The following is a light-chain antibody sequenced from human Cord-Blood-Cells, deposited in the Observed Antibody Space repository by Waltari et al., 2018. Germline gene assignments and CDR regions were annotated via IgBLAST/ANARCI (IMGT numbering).Light chain of an antibody. CDR2: GAS. Sequence: EIVMTQSPATLSVSPGERATPSCRAGQGVSSNLAWYQQKPGQAPRLLTYGASTRATGIPARFSGSGSRTEFTLTIRSLQSEDFAVYYCQQYNNWPWTFGQGTKVEIK. J-gene: IGKJ1*01. CDR1: QGVSSN. V-gene: IGKV3-15*01. CDR3: QQYNNWPWT.